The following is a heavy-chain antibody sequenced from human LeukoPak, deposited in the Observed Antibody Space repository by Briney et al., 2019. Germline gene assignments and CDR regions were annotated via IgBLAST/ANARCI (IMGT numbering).Heavy chain of an antibody. V-gene: IGHV1-46*01. CDR1: GYTFTGYH. J-gene: IGHJ4*02. CDR3: ASGDGYRDVYFDY. Sequence: ASVKVSCKASGYTFTGYHIHWVRQAPGQGLEWMGIINPSGGSTSYAQKFQGRVTMTRDTSTSTVYMELSSLRSEDTAVYYCASGDGYRDVYFDYWGQGTLVTVSS. D-gene: IGHD5-24*01. CDR2: INPSGGST.